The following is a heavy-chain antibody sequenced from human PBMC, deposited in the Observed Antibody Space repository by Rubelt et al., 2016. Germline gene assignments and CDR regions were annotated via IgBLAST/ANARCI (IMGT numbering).Heavy chain of an antibody. CDR2: ISYDGSNK. V-gene: IGHV3-30*04. J-gene: IGHJ5*02. CDR3: ARTYYDFWSGYFENVNWFDP. CDR1: A. D-gene: IGHD3-3*01. Sequence: AMHWVRQAPGKGLEWVAVISYDGSNKCYADSVKGRFTISRDNSKKTLYLQMNSLRAEDTAVYYCARTYYDFWSGYFENVNWFDPWGQGTLVTVSS.